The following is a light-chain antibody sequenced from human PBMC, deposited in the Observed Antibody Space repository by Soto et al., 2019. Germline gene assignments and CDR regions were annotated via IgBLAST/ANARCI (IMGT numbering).Light chain of an antibody. J-gene: IGKJ1*01. V-gene: IGKV3-15*01. CDR1: QTVRSN. CDR3: QQYNDWPRT. Sequence: EIVMTQSPATLSVSPGDRATLSCRVSQTVRSNLAWYQQKAGQAPRVLIHGASTRATGIPDRFSGSGSGTDFTLTISSLQSEDFAVYYCQQYNDWPRTFGQGTKVEIK. CDR2: GAS.